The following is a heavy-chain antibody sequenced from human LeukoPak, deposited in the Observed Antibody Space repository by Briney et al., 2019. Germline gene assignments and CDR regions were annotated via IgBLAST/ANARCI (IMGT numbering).Heavy chain of an antibody. J-gene: IGHJ4*02. CDR1: GFTFSSYD. CDR3: AREAAATFDY. CDR2: ISSSGSTI. V-gene: IGHV3-48*03. D-gene: IGHD6-13*01. Sequence: GGTLRLSCAASGFTFSSYDMNWVRQAPGKGLEWVSYISSSGSTIYYADSVKGRFTISRDNAKNSLYLQMNSLRAEDTAVYYCAREAAATFDYWGQGTLVTVSS.